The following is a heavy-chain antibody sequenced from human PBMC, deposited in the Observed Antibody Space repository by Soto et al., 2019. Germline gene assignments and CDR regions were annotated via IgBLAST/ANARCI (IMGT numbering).Heavy chain of an antibody. CDR3: ARSMETNYFYCMDV. Sequence: QVQLVQSGAEVREPGSWVTVYCEASGGTFRSYAINWVRQAPGQGLEWMGGIIPMFGKPNYAEKFLGRVTITADEATRTAYMEVSSLKSEDTAVYYCARSMETNYFYCMDVWGLGTTVTVSS. D-gene: IGHD2-8*01. CDR1: GGTFRSYA. J-gene: IGHJ6*02. V-gene: IGHV1-69*01. CDR2: IIPMFGKP.